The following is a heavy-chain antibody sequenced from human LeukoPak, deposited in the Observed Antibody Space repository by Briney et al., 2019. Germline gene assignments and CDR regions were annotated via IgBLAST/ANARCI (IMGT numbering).Heavy chain of an antibody. CDR1: GASISSTNW. D-gene: IGHD2-2*01. J-gene: IGHJ5*02. V-gene: IGHV4-4*02. Sequence: SETLSLTCAISGASISSTNWWIWVRQPPGKGLEWIGEMHHSGRTNYNPSLKSRITISVDKSKNQVFLRLNSVAAADTALYYCARAQEGCSRASCYLEPWGQGALVTVSS. CDR2: MHHSGRT. CDR3: ARAQEGCSRASCYLEP.